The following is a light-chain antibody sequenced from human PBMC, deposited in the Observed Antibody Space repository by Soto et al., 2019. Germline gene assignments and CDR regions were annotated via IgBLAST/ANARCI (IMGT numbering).Light chain of an antibody. CDR1: QSVSSN. J-gene: IGKJ1*01. CDR3: QRYNNWPPWP. V-gene: IGKV3-15*01. CDR2: GAS. Sequence: EIVMTQSPATLSVSPGERATLSCRASQSVSSNLAWYQQKPGQAPRLLIYGASTRATGIPARFSGSGSGTEFTLTISRLQSEDFAVYYCQRYNNWPPWPFGQGTKVEIK.